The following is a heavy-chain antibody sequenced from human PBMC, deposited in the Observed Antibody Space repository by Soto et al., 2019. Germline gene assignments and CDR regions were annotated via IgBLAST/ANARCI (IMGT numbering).Heavy chain of an antibody. CDR2: LSGSGIGK. Sequence: PGGSLRLSCAASGFSVTSYAMSWLRQAPGKGLERVSVLSGSGIGKEYADSVKGRFTISRDNSRNTLYLQMTGLRVEDTAVYYCAKDRYCSATSCQDFGSWGQGTLVTVSS. D-gene: IGHD2-2*01. V-gene: IGHV3-23*01. J-gene: IGHJ4*02. CDR1: GFSVTSYA. CDR3: AKDRYCSATSCQDFGS.